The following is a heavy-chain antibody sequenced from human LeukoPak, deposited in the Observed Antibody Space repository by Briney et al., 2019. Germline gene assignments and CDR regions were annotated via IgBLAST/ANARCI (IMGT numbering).Heavy chain of an antibody. Sequence: ASVKVSCKASGYTFTGYHIHWVRQAPGQGLEWMGRINPNTGGTNSAQNFQGRVTMTRDTSISTAYVELSRLRSDDTAVYYCARDYCSSTSCLFDYWGQGTLVTVSS. V-gene: IGHV1-2*06. J-gene: IGHJ4*02. CDR1: GYTFTGYH. CDR3: ARDYCSSTSCLFDY. CDR2: INPNTGGT. D-gene: IGHD2-2*01.